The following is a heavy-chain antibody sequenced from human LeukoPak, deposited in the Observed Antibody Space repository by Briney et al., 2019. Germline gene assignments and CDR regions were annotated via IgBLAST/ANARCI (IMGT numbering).Heavy chain of an antibody. CDR2: IFYSGNT. Sequence: SETLSLTCTVSGGSFTSYYWSWIRQPPGNGLEWIGYIFYSGNTNYNPSLKSRVAISVDTSKNQFSLKLRSVTAADTAMYYCAKPRRSGWYYCDYWGQGTLVTVSS. D-gene: IGHD6-19*01. CDR3: AKPRRSGWYYCDY. J-gene: IGHJ4*02. V-gene: IGHV4-59*08. CDR1: GGSFTSYY.